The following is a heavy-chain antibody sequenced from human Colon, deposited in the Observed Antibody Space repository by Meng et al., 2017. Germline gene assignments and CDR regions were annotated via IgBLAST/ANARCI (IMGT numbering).Heavy chain of an antibody. CDR2: ISSSGSTI. CDR1: GFTFSSYE. CDR3: ARELSSGWYQNPFDY. J-gene: IGHJ4*02. Sequence: GESLKISCAASGFTFSSYEMNWVRQAPGKGLEWVSYISSSGSTIYYADSVKGRFTISRDNAKNSLYLQMNSLRAEDTAVYYCARELSSGWYQNPFDYWGQGTLVTVSS. D-gene: IGHD6-19*01. V-gene: IGHV3-48*03.